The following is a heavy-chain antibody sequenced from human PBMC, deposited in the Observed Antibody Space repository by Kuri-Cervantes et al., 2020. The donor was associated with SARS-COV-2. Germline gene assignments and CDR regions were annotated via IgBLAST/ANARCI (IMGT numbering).Heavy chain of an antibody. D-gene: IGHD2-2*01. CDR1: GFTFSSYA. V-gene: IGHV3-64*01. Sequence: GGSLRLSCAASGFTFSSYAMHWVRQAPGKGLEYVSAISSNGGSTYYANSAKGRFTISRDNSKNTLYLQMGSLRAEDMAVYYCARGSSCSSTSCYEVGWFDPWGQGTLVTVSS. J-gene: IGHJ5*02. CDR3: ARGSSCSSTSCYEVGWFDP. CDR2: ISSNGGST.